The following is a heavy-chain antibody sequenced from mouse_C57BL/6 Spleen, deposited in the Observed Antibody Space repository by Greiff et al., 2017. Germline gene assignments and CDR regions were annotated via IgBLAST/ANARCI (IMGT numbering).Heavy chain of an antibody. CDR1: GYTFTDYN. Sequence: EVQLQQSGPELVKPGASVKMSCKASGYTFTDYNMHWVKQSHGKSLEWIGYINPNSGGTSYNQKFKGKATLTVNKSSSTAYMELRSLTSEDSAVYYCATAYYYGIGGWFAYWGQGTLVTVSA. D-gene: IGHD1-1*01. CDR3: ATAYYYGIGGWFAY. V-gene: IGHV1-22*01. J-gene: IGHJ3*01. CDR2: INPNSGGT.